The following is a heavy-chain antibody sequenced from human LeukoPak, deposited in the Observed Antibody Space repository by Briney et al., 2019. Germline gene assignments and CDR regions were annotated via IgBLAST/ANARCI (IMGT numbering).Heavy chain of an antibody. CDR2: INPNSGGT. CDR3: ARGRGYSYGLLYYFDY. J-gene: IGHJ4*02. Sequence: ASVKVSCKASGYTFTGYYMHWVRQAPGQGLEWMGWINPNSGGTNYAQKFQGRVTISVDTSKNQFSLKLSSVTAADTAVYYCARGRGYSYGLLYYFDYWGQGTLVTVSS. D-gene: IGHD5-18*01. V-gene: IGHV1-2*02. CDR1: GYTFTGYY.